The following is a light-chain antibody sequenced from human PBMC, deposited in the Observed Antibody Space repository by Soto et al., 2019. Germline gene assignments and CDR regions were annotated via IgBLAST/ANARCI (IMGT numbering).Light chain of an antibody. CDR1: SSDVGTYNY. V-gene: IGLV2-14*03. CDR2: DVS. CDR3: SLYRGTNTPLL. J-gene: IGLJ2*01. Sequence: QSALTQPASVSGSPGQSITISCTGTSSDVGTYNYVSWYQHYPGKAPKVMIYDVSDRPSGVSTRFSGSKSGNTASLTISGLQAEDEAVYYCSLYRGTNTPLLFGGGTKLTVL.